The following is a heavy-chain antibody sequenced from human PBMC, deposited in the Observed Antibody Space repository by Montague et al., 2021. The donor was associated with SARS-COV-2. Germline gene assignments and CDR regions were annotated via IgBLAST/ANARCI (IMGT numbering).Heavy chain of an antibody. D-gene: IGHD5-18*01. Sequence: SETLSLTCTVTGGPISGSSDYWGWIRPSPGKGLEWIASVDCSGNTXYSPSVKSRLTISVDTSKNQFSLKLNSVTAADTALYYCARREYSYGWGDWGQGTLVTVSS. V-gene: IGHV4-39*01. CDR2: VDCSGNT. CDR1: GGPISGSSDY. J-gene: IGHJ4*02. CDR3: ARREYSYGWGD.